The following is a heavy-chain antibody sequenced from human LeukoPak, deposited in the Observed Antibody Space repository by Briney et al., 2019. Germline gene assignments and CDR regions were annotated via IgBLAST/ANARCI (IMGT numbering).Heavy chain of an antibody. V-gene: IGHV4-34*01. CDR1: GGSISSYY. CDR2: INHSGST. Sequence: PSETLSLTCTVSGGSISSYYWSWIRQPPGKGLEWIGEINHSGSTNYNPSLKSRVTISVDTSKNQFSLKLSSVTAADTAVYYCARAYYYDSSGLNWFDPWGQGTLVTVSS. CDR3: ARAYYYDSSGLNWFDP. J-gene: IGHJ5*02. D-gene: IGHD3-22*01.